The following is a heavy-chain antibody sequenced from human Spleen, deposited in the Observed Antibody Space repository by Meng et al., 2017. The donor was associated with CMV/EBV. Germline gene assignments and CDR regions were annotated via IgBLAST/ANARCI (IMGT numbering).Heavy chain of an antibody. CDR3: ARGLNYYDSSGPDY. CDR2: LNPNSGNT. CDR1: GYAFTNYD. J-gene: IGHJ4*02. V-gene: IGHV1-8*01. D-gene: IGHD3-22*01. Sequence: ASGYAFTNYDLNWVRQTTGQGLEWMGWLNPNSGNTGYAQKFQGRVTMPRNTSISTAYMELSSLRSEDTAVYYCARGLNYYDSSGPDYWGQGTLVTVSS.